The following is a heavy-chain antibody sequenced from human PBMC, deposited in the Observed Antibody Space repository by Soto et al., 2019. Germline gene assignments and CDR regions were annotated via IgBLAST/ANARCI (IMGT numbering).Heavy chain of an antibody. Sequence: PSETLSLTCTVSGGSISSYYWSWIRQPPGKGLEWIGYIYYSGSTNYNPSLKSRVTISVDTPKNQFSLKLSSVTAADTAVYYCARQLGYCSGGSCYSHFQHWGQGTLVTVSS. J-gene: IGHJ1*01. CDR1: GGSISSYY. D-gene: IGHD2-15*01. CDR2: IYYSGST. CDR3: ARQLGYCSGGSCYSHFQH. V-gene: IGHV4-59*08.